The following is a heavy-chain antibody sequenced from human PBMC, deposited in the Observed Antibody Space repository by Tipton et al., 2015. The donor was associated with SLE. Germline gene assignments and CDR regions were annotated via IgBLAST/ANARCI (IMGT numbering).Heavy chain of an antibody. V-gene: IGHV4-39*07. D-gene: IGHD2-21*02. J-gene: IGHJ4*02. Sequence: TLSLTCTVSGGSISSGGYYWSWIRQPPGKGLEWIGEIYYSGSTYYNPSLKSRVTISVDTSKNQFSLKLSSVTAADTAVYYCARRTGGVTLGYWGQGTLVTVSS. CDR3: ARRTGGVTLGY. CDR2: IYYSGST. CDR1: GGSISSGGYY.